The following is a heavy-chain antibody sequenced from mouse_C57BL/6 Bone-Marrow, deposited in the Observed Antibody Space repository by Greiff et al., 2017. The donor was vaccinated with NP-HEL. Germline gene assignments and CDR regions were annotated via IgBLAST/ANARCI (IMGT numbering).Heavy chain of an antibody. Sequence: VQLQQSGGDLVKPGGSLKLSCAASGFTFSSYGMSWVRQTPDKRLEWVATISSGGSYTYYPDSVKGRFTISRDNAKNTLYLQMSSLKSEDTAMYYCARRDWQYFDYWGQGTTLTVSS. V-gene: IGHV5-6*01. CDR1: GFTFSSYG. D-gene: IGHD4-1*01. CDR2: ISSGGSYT. CDR3: ARRDWQYFDY. J-gene: IGHJ2*01.